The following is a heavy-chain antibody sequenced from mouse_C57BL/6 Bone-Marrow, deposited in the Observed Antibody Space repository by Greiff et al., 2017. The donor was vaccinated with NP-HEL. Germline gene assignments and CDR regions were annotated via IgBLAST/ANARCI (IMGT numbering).Heavy chain of an antibody. D-gene: IGHD2-4*01. J-gene: IGHJ2*01. CDR2: INPNNGGT. Sequence: VQLQQSGPELVKPGASVKIPCKASGYTFTDYNMDWVKQSHGKSLEWIGDINPNNGGTIYNQKFKGKATLTVDKSSSTAYMELRSLTSADTAVSYCARKGDYNSTYFAYGGQGTPLTVSS. CDR3: ARKGDYNSTYFAY. CDR1: GYTFTDYN. V-gene: IGHV1-18*01.